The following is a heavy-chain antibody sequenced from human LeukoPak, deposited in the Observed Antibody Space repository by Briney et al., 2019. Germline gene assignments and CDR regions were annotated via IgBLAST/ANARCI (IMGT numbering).Heavy chain of an antibody. CDR1: GDSMRSYY. CDR2: MDDRGDT. Sequence: SETLSLTCTVSGDSMRSYYWSWIRQAPGKGLEWLGHMDDRGDTNYNPPLKGRGSISVDTSKNQFSLKLRSVTAADTAVYYCARDSRYDSGWFDDGLDVWGPGTTVTVSS. CDR3: ARDSRYDSGWFDDGLDV. V-gene: IGHV4-59*01. D-gene: IGHD6-13*01. J-gene: IGHJ6*02.